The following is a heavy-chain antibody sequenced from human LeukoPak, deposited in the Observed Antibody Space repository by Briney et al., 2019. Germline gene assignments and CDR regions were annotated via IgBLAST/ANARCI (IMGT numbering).Heavy chain of an antibody. J-gene: IGHJ4*02. CDR2: ISGSGVSGSGGST. Sequence: SGGSLRLSCAASGFTFSNYAMSWVRQAPGKGLEWVSGISGSGVSGSGGSTYYANSVKGRFTISRDNSKNTLYLQMNSLRADDTAVYYCAKSGLSRFDYWGQGTLVTVSS. CDR1: GFTFSNYA. D-gene: IGHD4/OR15-4a*01. V-gene: IGHV3-23*01. CDR3: AKSGLSRFDY.